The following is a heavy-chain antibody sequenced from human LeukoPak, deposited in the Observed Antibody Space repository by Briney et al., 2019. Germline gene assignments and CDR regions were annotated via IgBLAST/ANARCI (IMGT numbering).Heavy chain of an antibody. D-gene: IGHD4-17*01. CDR1: GGSVSSGSYY. J-gene: IGHJ4*02. CDR2: IYYSGST. Sequence: SETLSLTCTVSGGSVSSGSYYWSWIRQPPGKGLEWIGYIYYSGSTNYNPSLKSRVTISVDTSKNQFSLKLSSVTAADTAVYYCASSYGDYGYDYWGQGTLVTVSS. V-gene: IGHV4-61*01. CDR3: ASSYGDYGYDY.